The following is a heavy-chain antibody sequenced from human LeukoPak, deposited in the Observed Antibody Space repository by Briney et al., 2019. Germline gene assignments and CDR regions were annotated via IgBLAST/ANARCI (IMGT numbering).Heavy chain of an antibody. J-gene: IGHJ4*02. CDR3: ARDRGTWNDDGFDY. CDR1: GGSISRYH. D-gene: IGHD1-1*01. CDR2: IYISGST. Sequence: SETLSLPCTVSGGSISRYHWSWIRQPAGKGLEWIGRIYISGSTNYNPSLKSRVTMSVDTSKNQFSLKLSSVTAADTAVYYCARDRGTWNDDGFDYWGQGTLVTVSS. V-gene: IGHV4-4*07.